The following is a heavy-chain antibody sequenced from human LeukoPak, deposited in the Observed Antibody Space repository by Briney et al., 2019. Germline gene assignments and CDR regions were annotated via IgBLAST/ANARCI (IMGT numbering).Heavy chain of an antibody. CDR3: ARDLVDYSNYEDDWRWVFDY. Sequence: GGSLRLSCAATGFTFSSYAMHWVRQAPGKGLEWVAVISYDGSNKYYADSVKGRFTISRDNSKNTLYLQMNSLRAEDTAVYYCARDLVDYSNYEDDWRWVFDYWGQGTLVTVSS. CDR2: ISYDGSNK. CDR1: GFTFSSYA. V-gene: IGHV3-30-3*01. J-gene: IGHJ4*02. D-gene: IGHD4-11*01.